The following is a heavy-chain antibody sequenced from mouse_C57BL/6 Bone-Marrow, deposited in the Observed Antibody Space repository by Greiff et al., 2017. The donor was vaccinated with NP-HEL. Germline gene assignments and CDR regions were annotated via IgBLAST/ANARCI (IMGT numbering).Heavy chain of an antibody. Sequence: EVQLQQSGPELVKPGASVKIPCKASGYTFTDYNMDWVKQSHGKSLEWIGDINPNNGGTIYNQKFKGKATLTVDKSSSTAYMELRSLTSEDTAVYYCARRGIYDGYFWFAYWGQGTLVTVSA. J-gene: IGHJ3*01. D-gene: IGHD2-3*01. CDR1: GYTFTDYN. CDR2: INPNNGGT. CDR3: ARRGIYDGYFWFAY. V-gene: IGHV1-18*01.